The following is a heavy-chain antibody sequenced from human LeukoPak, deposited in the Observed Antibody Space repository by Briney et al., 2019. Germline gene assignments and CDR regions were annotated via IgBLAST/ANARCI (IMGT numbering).Heavy chain of an antibody. CDR2: MNPNSGDT. CDR3: ARVYDYVWGTYRYPGDYYGMDV. D-gene: IGHD3-16*02. V-gene: IGHV1-8*02. J-gene: IGHJ6*02. CDR1: GGTFSSYD. Sequence: ASVKVSCKASGGTFSSYDINWVRQAPGQGLEWMGRMNPNSGDTAYSQNFQGRVTLTRSASIRTAYMELSSLTSADTAVYYCARVYDYVWGTYRYPGDYYGMDVWGQGTTVTVSS.